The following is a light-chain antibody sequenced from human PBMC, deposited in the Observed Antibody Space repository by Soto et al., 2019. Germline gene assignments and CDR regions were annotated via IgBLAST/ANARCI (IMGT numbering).Light chain of an antibody. CDR2: EVS. V-gene: IGLV2-14*01. CDR1: SSDVGNYKY. CDR3: FSYTSSGNYV. J-gene: IGLJ1*01. Sequence: QSVLTQPASVSGSPGQSITISCTGTSSDVGNYKYVSWYQQHPGKAPKLMIYEVSNRPSGVSNRFSGSKSGNTASLTISGLQAEDETDYYCFSYTSSGNYVFGTGTKVT.